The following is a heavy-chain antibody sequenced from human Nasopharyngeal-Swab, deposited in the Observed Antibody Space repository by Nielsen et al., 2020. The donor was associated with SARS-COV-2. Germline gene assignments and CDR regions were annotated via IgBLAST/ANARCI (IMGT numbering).Heavy chain of an antibody. D-gene: IGHD3-3*01. CDR3: ARDGLDYDFWSAYFMDV. Sequence: GESLTISCAASGFTFNNYNFNWVRQAPGKGLEWVSSISSSSYIYYADSVKGRFTISRDNAKNSLYLQMNSLRAEDTAVYYCARDGLDYDFWSAYFMDVWGQGTTVTVSS. J-gene: IGHJ6*02. CDR2: ISSSSYI. V-gene: IGHV3-21*01. CDR1: GFTFNNYN.